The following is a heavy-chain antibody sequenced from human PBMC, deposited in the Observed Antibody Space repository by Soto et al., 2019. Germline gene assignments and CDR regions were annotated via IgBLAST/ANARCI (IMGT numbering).Heavy chain of an antibody. Sequence: EVQLVQSGGVVVQPGGSLKLSCAASGFTFSASAIHWVRQASGKGLEWVGRIRSEGNTYATAYAASVIGRFTISRDDSESAAYLQMNILKAEDTAMYYCIRLIDITMVPQAEWGQGTLVTVSS. J-gene: IGHJ4*02. CDR1: GFTFSASA. CDR3: IRLIDITMVPQAE. D-gene: IGHD3-10*01. CDR2: IRSEGNTYAT. V-gene: IGHV3-73*01.